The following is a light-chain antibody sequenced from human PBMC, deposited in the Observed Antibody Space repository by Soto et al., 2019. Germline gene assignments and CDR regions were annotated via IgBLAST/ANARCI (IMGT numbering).Light chain of an antibody. V-gene: IGLV2-14*01. Sequence: QSVLTQPASVSGSPGQSITISCTGTSSDVGGYNYVSWYQQHLGKAPKLMISDVSNRPSGVFIRFSGSKSGNTASLTISGLQAEDEADYYCNSYSSSTTLYLFGTGTKVTV. J-gene: IGLJ1*01. CDR2: DVS. CDR1: SSDVGGYNY. CDR3: NSYSSSTTLYL.